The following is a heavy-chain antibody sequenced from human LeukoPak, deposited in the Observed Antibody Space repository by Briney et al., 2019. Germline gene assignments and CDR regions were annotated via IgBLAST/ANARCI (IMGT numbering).Heavy chain of an antibody. J-gene: IGHJ3*02. Sequence: PGGSLRLSCAASGFTFTSYSMSWVRQAPGKGLEWVSGTSDRGDYTYYADSVKGRFTISRDNSKNTLYLQMDSLRAEDTAVYYCAKHYYDSGRWTFDIWGQGTTVTVSS. V-gene: IGHV3-23*01. CDR3: AKHYYDSGRWTFDI. D-gene: IGHD3-10*01. CDR1: GFTFTSYS. CDR2: TSDRGDYT.